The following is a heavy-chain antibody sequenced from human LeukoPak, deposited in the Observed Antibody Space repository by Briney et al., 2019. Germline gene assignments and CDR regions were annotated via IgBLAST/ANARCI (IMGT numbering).Heavy chain of an antibody. CDR1: GYTFTGYY. CDR2: INPNSGGT. Sequence: GSSVKVSCKASGYTFTGYYMHWVRQAPGQGLEWMGWINPNSGGTNYPQKFQGRVTMSRDTSISTAYMELSRLRSDDTAVYYCAREPVYGDYYGNWEYWGQGTLVTVSS. CDR3: AREPVYGDYYGNWEY. D-gene: IGHD4-17*01. J-gene: IGHJ4*02. V-gene: IGHV1-2*02.